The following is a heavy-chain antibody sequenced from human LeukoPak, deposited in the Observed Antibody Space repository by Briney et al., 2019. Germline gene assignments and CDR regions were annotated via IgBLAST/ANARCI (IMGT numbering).Heavy chain of an antibody. Sequence: PGGSLRLSCAASGFTFSSYGMSWVRQAPGKGLEWVAVISYDGSNKYYADSVKGRFTISRDNSKNTLYLQMNSLRAEDTAVYYCASPYSSSWDFDYWGQGTLVTVSS. CDR1: GFTFSSYG. CDR3: ASPYSSSWDFDY. D-gene: IGHD6-13*01. V-gene: IGHV3-30*03. J-gene: IGHJ4*02. CDR2: ISYDGSNK.